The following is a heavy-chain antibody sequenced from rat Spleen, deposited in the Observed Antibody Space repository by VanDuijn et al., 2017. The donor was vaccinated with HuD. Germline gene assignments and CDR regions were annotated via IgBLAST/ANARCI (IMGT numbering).Heavy chain of an antibody. CDR2: IWTGGST. Sequence: QVQLKESGPGLVQPSQTLSLTCTVSGFSLTSYNVHWVRQPPGKGLEWMGVIWTGGSTDYNSALRSRLSISRDTSKNQVLLKMNSLQTEDTAMYFCARSAYGYNLNWFAYWGQGTLVTVSS. D-gene: IGHD1-9*01. CDR3: ARSAYGYNLNWFAY. CDR1: GFSLTSYN. V-gene: IGHV2-30*01. J-gene: IGHJ3*01.